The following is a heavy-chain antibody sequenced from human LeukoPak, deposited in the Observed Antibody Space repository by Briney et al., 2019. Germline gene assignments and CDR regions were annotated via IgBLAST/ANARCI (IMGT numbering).Heavy chain of an antibody. V-gene: IGHV1-8*03. CDR3: ARARKTSRNAKYYFDY. CDR1: GYTFTSYD. Sequence: ASVKVSCKASGYTFTSYDINWVRQATGQGLEWMGWMNPNSGNTGYAQKFQGRVTITRNTSISTAYMELSSLRSEDTAVYYCARARKTSRNAKYYFDYWGQGTPVTVSS. D-gene: IGHD2-2*01. CDR2: MNPNSGNT. J-gene: IGHJ4*02.